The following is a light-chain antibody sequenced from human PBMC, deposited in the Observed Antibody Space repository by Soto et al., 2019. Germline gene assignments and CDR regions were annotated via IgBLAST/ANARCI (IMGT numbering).Light chain of an antibody. CDR1: SNDVGGYNF. V-gene: IGLV2-11*01. CDR2: DVS. Sequence: QSVLTQPRSVSGSPGQSVTISCTGTSNDVGGYNFVSWYQQHPGKVPKLFIYDVSRRPSGVPDRFSGSKSGNTASLTISGLQAEVEADYYCSSYAGSYTLVFGGGTKLTVL. CDR3: SSYAGSYTLV. J-gene: IGLJ2*01.